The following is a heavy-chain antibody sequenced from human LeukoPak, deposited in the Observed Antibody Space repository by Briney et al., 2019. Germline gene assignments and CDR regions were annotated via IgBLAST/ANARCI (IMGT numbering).Heavy chain of an antibody. CDR1: GFTFSTYA. J-gene: IGHJ2*01. CDR2: ISYDGSDK. Sequence: PGGSLRLSCAASGFTFSTYAMHWVRQAPGKGLEWVAVISYDGSDKYYADSVKGRFTISRDNFKNTLYLQMNNLRPEDTAVYYCARGYFGSGNWYFDIWGRGTLVTVSS. D-gene: IGHD3-10*01. V-gene: IGHV3-30*01. CDR3: ARGYFGSGNWYFDI.